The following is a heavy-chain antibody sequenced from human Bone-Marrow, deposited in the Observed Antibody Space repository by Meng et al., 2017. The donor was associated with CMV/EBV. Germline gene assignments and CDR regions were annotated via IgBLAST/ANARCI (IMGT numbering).Heavy chain of an antibody. CDR2: ISAYNGNT. J-gene: IGHJ6*02. Sequence: ASVKVSCKASGYTFTSYGISWVRQAPGQGLEWMGWISAYNGNTNYAQKLQGRVTITTDESTSTAYMELSSLRSEDTAVYYCARDPGVVEMATADYYYYGMDVWGQGTTVTVSS. V-gene: IGHV1-18*01. CDR1: GYTFTSYG. CDR3: ARDPGVVEMATADYYYYGMDV. D-gene: IGHD5-24*01.